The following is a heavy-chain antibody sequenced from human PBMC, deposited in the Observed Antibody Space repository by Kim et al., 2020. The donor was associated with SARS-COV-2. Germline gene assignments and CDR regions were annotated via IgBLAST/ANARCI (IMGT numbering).Heavy chain of an antibody. Sequence: SQTLSLTCGISGDRVSNNIAGWHWLRQSPSRGLEWLGRTYYWSKWYNDYAVSVKSRITINPDTSKNQFSLQLKSVTPEDTAVYYCARDDARRMDVWGQGTTVTVSS. CDR1: GDRVSNNIAG. CDR3: ARDDARRMDV. V-gene: IGHV6-1*01. J-gene: IGHJ6*02. CDR2: TYYWSKWYN.